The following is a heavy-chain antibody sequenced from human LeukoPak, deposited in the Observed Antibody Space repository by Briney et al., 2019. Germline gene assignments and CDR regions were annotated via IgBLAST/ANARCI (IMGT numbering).Heavy chain of an antibody. CDR3: AIQNTQSGSYY. CDR2: IYHRGST. CDR1: GGSISTYY. D-gene: IGHD1-26*01. V-gene: IGHV4-59*08. J-gene: IGHJ4*02. Sequence: PSETLSLTCTVSGGSISTYYWSWVRQPPGKGLDWIGYIYHRGSTNYNPSLKSRVTISVDTSKNQFSLKLSSVTAADTAVYYCAIQNTQSGSYYWGQGTLVTVSS.